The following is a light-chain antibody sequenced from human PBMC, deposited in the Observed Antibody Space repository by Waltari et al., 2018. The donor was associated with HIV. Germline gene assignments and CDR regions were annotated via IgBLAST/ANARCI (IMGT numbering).Light chain of an antibody. V-gene: IGLV1-47*01. Sequence: QSALTQPPSTSGTPGQTVTIPCSGSSSNIGDHSVSWYQQIPGTAPKLLIYRNSQRPSGVRDRFSGSKSGTSASLAINDLRSEDEAEYHCAAWDDSLSGWVFGGGTNLTVL. CDR3: AAWDDSLSGWV. CDR1: SSNIGDHS. J-gene: IGLJ3*02. CDR2: RNS.